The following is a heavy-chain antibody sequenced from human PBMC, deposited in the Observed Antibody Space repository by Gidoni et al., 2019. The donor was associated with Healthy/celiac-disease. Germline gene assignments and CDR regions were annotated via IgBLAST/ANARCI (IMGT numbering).Heavy chain of an antibody. Sequence: QVQLVQSGAEVKKPGASVKVSCKASGYTFTGSYMPWVRQAPGQGLEWMGWINPNSGGTNYAQKFQGRVTMTRDTSISTAYMELSRLRSDDTAVYYCARALYDFWSGYYREDWFDPWGQGTLVTVSS. CDR2: INPNSGGT. CDR3: ARALYDFWSGYYREDWFDP. CDR1: GYTFTGSY. V-gene: IGHV1-2*02. D-gene: IGHD3-3*01. J-gene: IGHJ5*02.